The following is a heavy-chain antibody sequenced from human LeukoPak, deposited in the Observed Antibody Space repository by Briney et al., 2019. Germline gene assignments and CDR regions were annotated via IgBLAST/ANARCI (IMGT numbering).Heavy chain of an antibody. Sequence: GGSLRLSCAASGFTFGSYAMSWVRQAPGKGLEWVSAISGSTIYYADSVKGRFTISRDNAKNSLYLQMNSLRAEDTAVYYCAREATVTTVPWGQGTLVTVSS. D-gene: IGHD4-17*01. CDR1: GFTFGSYA. CDR3: AREATVTTVP. V-gene: IGHV3-21*04. J-gene: IGHJ5*02. CDR2: ISGSTI.